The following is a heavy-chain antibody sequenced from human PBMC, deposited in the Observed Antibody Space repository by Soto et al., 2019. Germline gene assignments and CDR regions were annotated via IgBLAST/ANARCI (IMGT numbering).Heavy chain of an antibody. J-gene: IGHJ5*02. CDR3: ARVRSSSWYGDR. V-gene: IGHV1-18*01. CDR2: ISVYNGNT. CDR1: GYTFASYG. D-gene: IGHD6-13*01. Sequence: QVQLVQSGPEVKQPGASVKVSCKASGYTFASYGVTWVRQAPGQGLEWMGWISVYNGNTNYVRKLQGRVSRTAATSTNKACMEVRTLRSDDTAVYFCARVRSSSWYGDRWGQGTLVTVSS.